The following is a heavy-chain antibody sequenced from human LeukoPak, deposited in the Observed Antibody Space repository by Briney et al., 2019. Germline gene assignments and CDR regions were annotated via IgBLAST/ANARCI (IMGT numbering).Heavy chain of an antibody. CDR3: ARGYVDTAMGGYYYYYGMDV. D-gene: IGHD5-18*01. CDR2: IYYSGST. V-gene: IGHV4-30-4*01. CDR1: GGSISSGDYY. Sequence: SETLSLTCTVSGGSISSGDYYWSWIRQPPGKGLEWIGYIYYSGSTYYNPSLKSRVTISVDTSKNQFSLKLSSVTAADTAVYYCARGYVDTAMGGYYYYYGMDVWGKGTTVTVSS. J-gene: IGHJ6*04.